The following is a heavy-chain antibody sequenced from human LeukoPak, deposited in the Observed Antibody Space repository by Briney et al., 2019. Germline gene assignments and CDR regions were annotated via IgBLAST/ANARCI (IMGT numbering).Heavy chain of an antibody. CDR2: ISGSSSTI. Sequence: PGGSLRLSCAASGFTFSHYSMNWVRQAPGKGLEGVSHISGSSSTIYNVDSVKGRFTISRDNAKNSVHLQMNRLRDEDTPVYYFPREETRKFMVRGESDYWGRGTLVTVPS. V-gene: IGHV3-48*02. J-gene: IGHJ4*02. D-gene: IGHD3-10*01. CDR3: PREETRKFMVRGESDY. CDR1: GFTFSHYS.